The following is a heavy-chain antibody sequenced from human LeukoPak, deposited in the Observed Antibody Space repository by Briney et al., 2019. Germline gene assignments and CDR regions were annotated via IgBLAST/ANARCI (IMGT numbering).Heavy chain of an antibody. Sequence: PGRSLRLSCAASGFTFSSYAMHWVRQAPGKGLEWVAVISYDGSNKYYADSVKGRFTISRDNPKNTLYLQMNSLRAEDTAVYYCARAIFGVAERGVYFDCWGQGTLVTVSS. CDR3: ARAIFGVAERGVYFDC. CDR1: GFTFSSYA. V-gene: IGHV3-30-3*01. CDR2: ISYDGSNK. J-gene: IGHJ4*02. D-gene: IGHD3-3*01.